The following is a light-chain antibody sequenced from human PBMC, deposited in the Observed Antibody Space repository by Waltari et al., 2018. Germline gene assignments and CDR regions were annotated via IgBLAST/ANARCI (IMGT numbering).Light chain of an antibody. J-gene: IGLJ2*01. CDR3: SSYTSSGTLRI. Sequence: QSVLTQPASVSGSPGQSITISCTGTNSDVGGYNYVSWYQQYPGKAPRLMIYDVTKRPCGVSNRCSVSKSGNTASLTISGLQAEDEADYYCSSYTSSGTLRIFGGGTKVTAL. CDR2: DVT. V-gene: IGLV2-14*01. CDR1: NSDVGGYNY.